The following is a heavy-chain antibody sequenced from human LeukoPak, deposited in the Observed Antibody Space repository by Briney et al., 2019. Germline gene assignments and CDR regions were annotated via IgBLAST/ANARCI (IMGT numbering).Heavy chain of an antibody. CDR2: ISADGATT. CDR3: AKALVGWEPPGPLDAFDI. CDR1: GFNFGSYS. J-gene: IGHJ3*02. V-gene: IGHV3-23*01. Sequence: HPGGSLRLSCAASGFNFGSYSMTWVRQAPGKGLEWVSVISADGATTFYAGSVKGRFTISRDNSKNTLYLQMNSLRAEDTAVYYCAKALVGWEPPGPLDAFDIWGQGTMVTVSS. D-gene: IGHD1-26*01.